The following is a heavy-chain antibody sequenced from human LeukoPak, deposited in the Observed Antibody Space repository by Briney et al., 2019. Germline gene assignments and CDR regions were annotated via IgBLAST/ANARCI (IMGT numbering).Heavy chain of an antibody. D-gene: IGHD5-24*01. CDR1: GGTFSSYA. V-gene: IGHV1-69*06. CDR2: IIPIFGKA. CDR3: ARVRDGYNDAYDI. J-gene: IGHJ3*02. Sequence: GASVKVSCKASGGTFSSYAISWVRQAPGQGLEWMGGIIPIFGKANYAQTFQGRVTITADKSTSTVYMELSSLRSEDTAVYYCARVRDGYNDAYDIWGQGTMVTVTS.